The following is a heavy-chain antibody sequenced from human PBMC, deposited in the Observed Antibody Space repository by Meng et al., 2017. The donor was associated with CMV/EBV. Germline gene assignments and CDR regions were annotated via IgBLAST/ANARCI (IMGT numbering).Heavy chain of an antibody. CDR3: ARDGGIAAAGTSYYYYYGMDV. J-gene: IGHJ6*02. D-gene: IGHD6-13*01. Sequence: GESLKISCAASGFTVSSNYMSWVRQAPGKGLEWVSVIYSGGSTYYADSVKGRFTISRDNSKNTLYLQMNSLRAEDTAVYYCARDGGIAAAGTSYYYYYGMDVWGQGTTVTVSS. CDR2: IYSGGST. V-gene: IGHV3-53*01. CDR1: GFTVSSNY.